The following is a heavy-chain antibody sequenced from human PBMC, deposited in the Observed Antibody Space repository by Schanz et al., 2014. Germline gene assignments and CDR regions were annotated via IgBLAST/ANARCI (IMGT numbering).Heavy chain of an antibody. V-gene: IGHV1-18*01. CDR3: ARQGTGMAVASSVIDSYYYYMDV. J-gene: IGHJ6*03. D-gene: IGHD6-19*01. Sequence: QVQLVQSGAEVKKPGASVKVSCKASGYTFTDYGLSWVRQAPGQGLEWLGWIRPDNGHTTYSQKVRDRVIFTTDTSANTAYMELSSLRSEDTAVYYCARQGTGMAVASSVIDSYYYYMDVWGPGTTVTVSS. CDR1: GYTFTDYG. CDR2: IRPDNGHT.